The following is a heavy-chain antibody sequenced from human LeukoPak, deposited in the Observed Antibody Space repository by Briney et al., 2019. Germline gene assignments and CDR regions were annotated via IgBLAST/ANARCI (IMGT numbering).Heavy chain of an antibody. CDR3: ARDIAAAIRTKSGFDP. V-gene: IGHV4-34*01. D-gene: IGHD6-13*01. J-gene: IGHJ5*02. Sequence: SETLSLTCLVSGVYFGSSGCYWGWIRQPPGKGLEWIGEINHSGSTNYNPSLKSRVTISVDTSKNQFSLKLSSVTAADTAVYYCARDIAAAIRTKSGFDPWGQGTLVTVSS. CDR1: GVYFGSSGCY. CDR2: INHSGST.